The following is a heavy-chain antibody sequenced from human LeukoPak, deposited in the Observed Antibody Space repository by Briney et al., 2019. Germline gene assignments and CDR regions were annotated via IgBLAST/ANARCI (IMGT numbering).Heavy chain of an antibody. CDR3: AREWEGLSDAFDI. Sequence: PGGSLRPSPAASGFTLSSYWMPWVRQAPGTGLVWVSRINSDGSSTNYADFVKGRFTISRDNAKNTLYLQMNSLRAEDPAVYYCAREWEGLSDAFDIWGQGTMVTVSS. CDR2: INSDGSST. J-gene: IGHJ3*02. V-gene: IGHV3-74*01. D-gene: IGHD1-26*01. CDR1: GFTLSSYW.